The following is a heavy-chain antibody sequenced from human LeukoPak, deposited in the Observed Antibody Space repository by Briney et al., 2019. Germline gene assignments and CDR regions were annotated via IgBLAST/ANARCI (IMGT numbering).Heavy chain of an antibody. CDR2: ISIGGERT. V-gene: IGHV3-23*01. Sequence: GGSLRLSCVVSGFTFSNRAMSWVRQAPGKGLEWISAISIGGERTYYADSVKGRFGISRDNSKNTLYLQMNGLRAGDTAIYYCANEIRPNDYWGQGTLVTVSS. J-gene: IGHJ4*02. CDR1: GFTFSNRA. D-gene: IGHD3-10*01. CDR3: ANEIRPNDY.